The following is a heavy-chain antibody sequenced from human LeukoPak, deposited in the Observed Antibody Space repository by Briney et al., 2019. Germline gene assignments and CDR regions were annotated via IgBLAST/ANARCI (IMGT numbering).Heavy chain of an antibody. J-gene: IGHJ4*02. CDR2: INHSGST. Sequence: PSETLSLTCTVSGGSISSRSYYWSWIRQPPGKGLEWIGEINHSGSTNYNPSLKSRVTISVDTSKNQFSLKLSSVTAADTAVYYCARGRRPPVWSGYSYYFDYWGQGTLVTVSS. CDR1: GGSISSRSYY. D-gene: IGHD3-3*01. V-gene: IGHV4-39*07. CDR3: ARGRRPPVWSGYSYYFDY.